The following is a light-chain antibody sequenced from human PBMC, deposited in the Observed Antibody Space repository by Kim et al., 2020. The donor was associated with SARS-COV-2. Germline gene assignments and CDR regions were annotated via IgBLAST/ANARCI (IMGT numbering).Light chain of an antibody. CDR1: QTINSW. J-gene: IGKJ4*01. Sequence: DIQMTQSPSTLSASVGDRVTMTCRASQTINSWLVWFQQKPGKAPKRLIYTASTLQNGVPSRFSGSKSGTEFTLTISSLQPDDFATYNCQHYNGNPLGFCGRTKVDSK. CDR3: QHYNGNPLG. CDR2: TAS. V-gene: IGKV1-5*03.